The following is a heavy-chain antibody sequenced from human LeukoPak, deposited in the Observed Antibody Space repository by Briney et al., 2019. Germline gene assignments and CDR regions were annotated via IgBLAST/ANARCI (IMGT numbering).Heavy chain of an antibody. J-gene: IGHJ4*02. Sequence: GGSLRLSCAASGFTFSSYWMHWVRQVPGKGLVWVSHINSDGSSTSCADSVKGRFTISRDNAKNTLYLQMNSLRGEDTAVYYCARDRTAMVDYWGQGTLVTVSS. CDR2: INSDGSST. D-gene: IGHD5-18*01. CDR1: GFTFSSYW. CDR3: ARDRTAMVDY. V-gene: IGHV3-74*01.